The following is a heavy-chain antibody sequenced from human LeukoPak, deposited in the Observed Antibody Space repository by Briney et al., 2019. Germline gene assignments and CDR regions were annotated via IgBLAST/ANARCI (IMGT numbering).Heavy chain of an antibody. J-gene: IGHJ6*03. D-gene: IGHD6-6*01. CDR1: GGSISSYY. CDR2: IYYSGST. Sequence: SETLSLTCTVSGGSISSYYWSWIRQPPGKGLEWIGYIYYSGSTNYNPSLKSRVTISVDTSKNQFSLKLSSVTAADTAVYYCARVFRVSSSSPYYYYYYYMDVRGKGTTVTVSS. V-gene: IGHV4-59*01. CDR3: ARVFRVSSSSPYYYYYYYMDV.